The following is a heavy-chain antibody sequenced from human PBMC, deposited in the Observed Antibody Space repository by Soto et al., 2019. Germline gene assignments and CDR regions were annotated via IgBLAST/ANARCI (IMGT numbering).Heavy chain of an antibody. CDR3: ARDDFYDSSANDAFDI. Sequence: GGSLRLSCAASGFTFSKYWMSWVRQAPRKGLEWVANIKQDGTEKFYVDSVKGRFTISRDNAKNSLYLQMNSLRAEDTAVYYCARDDFYDSSANDAFDIWGQGTMVTVSS. CDR1: GFTFSKYW. D-gene: IGHD3-22*01. J-gene: IGHJ3*02. V-gene: IGHV3-7*05. CDR2: IKQDGTEK.